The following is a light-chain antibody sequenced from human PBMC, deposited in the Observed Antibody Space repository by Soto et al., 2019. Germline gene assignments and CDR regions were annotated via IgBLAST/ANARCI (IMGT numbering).Light chain of an antibody. CDR2: GAS. CDR3: HQRTNWPEIT. J-gene: IGKJ5*01. V-gene: IGKV3-11*01. CDR1: QSVSNY. Sequence: EIVLTQSPATLSLSPGERATLSYRASQSVSNYLAWYQQKPGQAPRLLIYGASNRATGIPARFSGSGSGTDFTLTISSLEPEDFAVYYCHQRTNWPEITFGQGTRLEIK.